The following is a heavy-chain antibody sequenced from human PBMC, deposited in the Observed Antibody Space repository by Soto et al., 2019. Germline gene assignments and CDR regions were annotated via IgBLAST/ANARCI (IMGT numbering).Heavy chain of an antibody. CDR1: GLTFSSYA. D-gene: IGHD3-16*01. CDR3: ATDPMITVGGIHDFDY. V-gene: IGHV3-23*01. Sequence: GGSLRLSYAASGLTFSSYAMSWVRQAPGKGLEWVSAISGSGGSTYYADSVKGRFTISRDNSKNTLYLQMNSLRAEDTAVYYCATDPMITVGGIHDFDYWGQGTLVTVSS. CDR2: ISGSGGST. J-gene: IGHJ4*02.